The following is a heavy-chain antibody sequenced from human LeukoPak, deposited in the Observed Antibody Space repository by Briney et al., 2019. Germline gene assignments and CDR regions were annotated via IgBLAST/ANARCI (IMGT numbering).Heavy chain of an antibody. CDR3: ASRGVMSSYYFDY. V-gene: IGHV4-39*01. D-gene: IGHD6-19*01. J-gene: IGHJ4*02. Sequence: SETLSLTCTVSGGSISSSSYCWGWIRQPPGKGLEWIGSIYYSGSTYYNPSLKSRVTISVDTSKNQFSLKLSSVTAADTAVYYCASRGVMSSYYFDYWGQGTLVTVSS. CDR1: GGSISSSSYC. CDR2: IYYSGST.